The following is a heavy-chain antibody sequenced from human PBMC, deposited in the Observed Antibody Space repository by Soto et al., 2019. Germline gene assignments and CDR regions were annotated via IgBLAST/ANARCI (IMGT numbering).Heavy chain of an antibody. CDR1: GFTFSSKA. CDR3: VGVSGSTPRGGMDV. V-gene: IGHV3-30-3*01. D-gene: IGHD6-13*01. J-gene: IGHJ6*02. Sequence: QVQLVESGGGVVQPGRSLRLSCAASGFTFSSKAMHWVRQAPGKGLEWVAVISYDASNEYYADSVKGRFTISRDNSKNTLYLQMTSLRVEDTAVYYCVGVSGSTPRGGMDVWGQGTKVTVSS. CDR2: ISYDASNE.